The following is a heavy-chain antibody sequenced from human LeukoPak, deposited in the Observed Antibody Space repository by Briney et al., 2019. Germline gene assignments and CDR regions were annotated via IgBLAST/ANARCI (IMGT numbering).Heavy chain of an antibody. V-gene: IGHV1-58*01. Sequence: ASVKVSCKASGFTFRSPAVPWVRQARGQRLEWIGLIVVDSGNTNYAQKFQERVTITRDMSTSTAYMELSSLRSEDTAVYYCAADPQMYYYDSSGDYFCSWGQGTLVTVSP. CDR1: GFTFRSPA. J-gene: IGHJ4*02. CDR3: AADPQMYYYDSSGDYFCS. D-gene: IGHD3-22*01. CDR2: IVVDSGNT.